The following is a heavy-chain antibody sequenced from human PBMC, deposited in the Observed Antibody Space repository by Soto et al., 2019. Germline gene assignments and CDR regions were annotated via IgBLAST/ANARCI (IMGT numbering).Heavy chain of an antibody. V-gene: IGHV3-7*01. Sequence: ESGGGLVQTGGSLRLSCAASGFTFSAYWMSWVRQAPGKGLEWVANIKQDGNEKYYVDSVNGRFIISRDDAKNSLFLQLNSLRVADTAVYYCAREKRAKGYFDYWGQGTLVTVSS. D-gene: IGHD6-25*01. CDR2: IKQDGNEK. CDR1: GFTFSAYW. CDR3: AREKRAKGYFDY. J-gene: IGHJ4*02.